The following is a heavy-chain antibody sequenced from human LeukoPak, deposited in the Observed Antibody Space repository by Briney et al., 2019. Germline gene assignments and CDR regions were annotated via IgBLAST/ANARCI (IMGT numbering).Heavy chain of an antibody. CDR3: AKGPMGSCKGAFCYHFDC. V-gene: IGHV1-46*01. D-gene: IGHD2-15*01. CDR1: GYTFTSYY. CDR2: INPSGGST. J-gene: IGHJ4*02. Sequence: GASVKVSCKASGYTFTSYYMHWVRQAPGQGLEWMGIINPSGGSTSYAQKFQGRVTMTRDTSTSTVYMELSSLRSEDTAVYFCAKGPMGSCKGAFCYHFDCWGQGTLVTVSS.